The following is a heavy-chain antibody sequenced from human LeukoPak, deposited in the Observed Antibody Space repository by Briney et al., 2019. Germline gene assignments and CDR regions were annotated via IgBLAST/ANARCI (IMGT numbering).Heavy chain of an antibody. CDR2: ISGSGGST. D-gene: IGHD3-10*02. J-gene: IGHJ5*02. V-gene: IGHV3-23*01. Sequence: GGSLRLSCAASGFTFSDYYMSWIRQAPGKGLEWVSAISGSGGSTYYADSVKGRFTISRDNSKNTLYLQMNSLRAEDTAVYYCARMVGKNSNWFDPWGQGTLVTVSS. CDR1: GFTFSDYY. CDR3: ARMVGKNSNWFDP.